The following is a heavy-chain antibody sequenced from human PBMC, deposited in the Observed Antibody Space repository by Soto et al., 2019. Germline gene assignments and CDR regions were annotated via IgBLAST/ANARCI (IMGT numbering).Heavy chain of an antibody. D-gene: IGHD6-19*01. J-gene: IGHJ6*02. CDR2: IIPIFGTA. CDR3: AKVRYSSRMGYYYGMDV. CDR1: RVAFSKFI. V-gene: IGHV1-69*01. Sequence: QAQLEQSGGEVKKTGSSVKVSCKASRVAFSKFIVTWVRQAHGLGLEWVGGIIPIFGTANYAQKFQGRVTITADESTSTSYMEVNNLRSEDTAGYYCAKVRYSSRMGYYYGMDVWGQGPTVTVSS.